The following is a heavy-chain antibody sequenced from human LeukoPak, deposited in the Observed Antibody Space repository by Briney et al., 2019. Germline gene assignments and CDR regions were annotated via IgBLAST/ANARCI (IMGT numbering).Heavy chain of an antibody. D-gene: IGHD3-22*01. V-gene: IGHV4-39*01. CDR3: ASTSYYYDSSGYYVY. J-gene: IGHJ4*02. CDR1: GGPISSSSYY. Sequence: PSETLSLTCTVSGGPISSSSYYWGWVRQPPGKGLEWIGSIYYSGSTYYNPSLKSRVTISVDTSKNQFSLKLSSATAADTAVYYCASTSYYYDSSGYYVYWGQGTLVTVSS. CDR2: IYYSGST.